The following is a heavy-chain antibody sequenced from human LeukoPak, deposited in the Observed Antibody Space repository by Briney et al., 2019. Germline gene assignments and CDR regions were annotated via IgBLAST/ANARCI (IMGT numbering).Heavy chain of an antibody. V-gene: IGHV4-34*01. CDR2: INHSGST. J-gene: IGHJ4*02. Sequence: SETLSLTCAVYGGSFSGYYWSWIRQPPGKGLEWIGEINHSGSTNYNTSLKSRVTISVDTSKNQLSLKLSSVTAADTAVYYCARGIRSDYWGQGTLVTVSS. CDR3: ARGIRSDY. CDR1: GGSFSGYY.